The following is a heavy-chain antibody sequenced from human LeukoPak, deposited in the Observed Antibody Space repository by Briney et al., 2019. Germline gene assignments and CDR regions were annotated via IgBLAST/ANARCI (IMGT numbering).Heavy chain of an antibody. Sequence: SQTLSLTCAISGDSVSSKSTAWNWIRQSPSRGLEWLGRTYYRSKWYNDYAVSVKSRITINPDTSKNQFSLQLNSVTPEDTAVYYCARVRGEYYDFWSVRSVFDYWGQGTLVTVSS. CDR2: TYYRSKWYN. V-gene: IGHV6-1*01. J-gene: IGHJ4*02. CDR1: GDSVSSKSTA. CDR3: ARVRGEYYDFWSVRSVFDY. D-gene: IGHD3-3*01.